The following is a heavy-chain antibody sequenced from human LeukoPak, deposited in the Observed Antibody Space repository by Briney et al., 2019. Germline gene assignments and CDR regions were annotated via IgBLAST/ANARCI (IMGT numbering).Heavy chain of an antibody. Sequence: PSETLSLTCTVSGGSISSYYWSWIRRPPGKGLEWIGYIYYSGSTNYNPSLKSRVTISVDTSKNQFSLKLSSVTAADTAVYYCARGYCSGGSCPPDYWGQGTLVTVSS. D-gene: IGHD2-15*01. V-gene: IGHV4-59*08. CDR2: IYYSGST. J-gene: IGHJ4*02. CDR3: ARGYCSGGSCPPDY. CDR1: GGSISSYY.